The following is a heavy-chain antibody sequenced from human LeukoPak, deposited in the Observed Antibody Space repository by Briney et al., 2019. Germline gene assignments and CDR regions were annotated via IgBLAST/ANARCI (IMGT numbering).Heavy chain of an antibody. Sequence: SQTLSLTCAISGDSVSSNSAAWNWIRQSPSRGLEWLGRTYYRSNWYNDHVAFVKSRITVNPDTSKNQFSLQLNSVTPEDTAIYYCAREVAGTWSFDIWGQGTVVTVSS. J-gene: IGHJ3*02. V-gene: IGHV6-1*01. CDR1: GDSVSSNSAA. CDR3: AREVAGTWSFDI. CDR2: TYYRSNWYN. D-gene: IGHD6-19*01.